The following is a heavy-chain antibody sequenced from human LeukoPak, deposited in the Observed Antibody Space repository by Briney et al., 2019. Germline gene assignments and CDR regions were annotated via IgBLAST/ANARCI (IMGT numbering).Heavy chain of an antibody. D-gene: IGHD3-10*01. Sequence: PGGSLRLSCAASGFSFSGYGMHWVRQAPGQGLEWMGWINPNSGGTNYAQKFQGWVTMTRDTSISTAYMELSRLRSDDTAVYYCARAHPSFGYDYWGQGTLVTVSS. CDR1: GFSFSGYG. CDR2: INPNSGGT. V-gene: IGHV1-2*04. CDR3: ARAHPSFGYDY. J-gene: IGHJ4*02.